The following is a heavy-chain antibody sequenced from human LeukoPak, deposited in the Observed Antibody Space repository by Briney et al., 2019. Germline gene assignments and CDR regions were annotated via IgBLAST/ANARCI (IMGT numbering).Heavy chain of an antibody. Sequence: PSETLSLTCTVSGGSISSGSYYWSWIRQPAGKGLEWIGRIYTSGSTNYNPSLKSRVTISVDTSKNQFSLKLSSVTAADTAVYYCARDSQVGATVAFDIWGQGTMVTVSS. CDR3: ARDSQVGATVAFDI. CDR2: IYTSGST. J-gene: IGHJ3*02. CDR1: GGSISSGSYY. V-gene: IGHV4-61*02. D-gene: IGHD1-26*01.